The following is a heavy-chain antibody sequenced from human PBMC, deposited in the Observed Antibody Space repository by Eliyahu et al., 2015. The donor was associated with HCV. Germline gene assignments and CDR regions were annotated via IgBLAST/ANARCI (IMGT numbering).Heavy chain of an antibody. CDR3: AKESGYQTGDWLDP. CDR2: FNPFFRTA. V-gene: IGHV1-69*18. CDR1: GGSFSTDT. D-gene: IGHD5-18*01. Sequence: QVQLVQSGAEVKRPGSSVKVSCKASGGSFSTDTLSWVRQAPGQGLEWMGNFNPFFRTANYAQRFQGRVTITADESTNTAYMEMTSLRSDDTAIYYCAKESGYQTGDWLDPWGQGTLVTVSS. J-gene: IGHJ5*02.